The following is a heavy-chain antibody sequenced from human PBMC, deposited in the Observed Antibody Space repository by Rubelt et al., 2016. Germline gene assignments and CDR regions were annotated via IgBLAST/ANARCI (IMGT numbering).Heavy chain of an antibody. D-gene: IGHD2/OR15-2a*01. CDR3: ARSFRSSFDI. CDR1: GGSFSGYY. CDR2: INHSGYT. J-gene: IGHJ3*02. Sequence: QVQLQQWGAGLLKPSETLSLTCAVYGGSFSGYYWSWIRQPPGKGLEWIGEINHSGYTNYNPSLGSRVTISVDTSKNQFSLQLDSVTPEDTAVYYCARSFRSSFDIWGQGTMVTVSS. V-gene: IGHV4-34*01.